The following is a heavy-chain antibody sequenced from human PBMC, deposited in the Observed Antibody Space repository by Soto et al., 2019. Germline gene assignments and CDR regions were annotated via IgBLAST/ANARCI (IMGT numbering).Heavy chain of an antibody. V-gene: IGHV3-33*06. CDR1: GFTFSSHA. Sequence: GGSLRLSCASSGFTFSSHAMHWVRQAPGKGLEWVANIWFDGSNKNYADSVKGRFTISRDNSKNTLFLQVNSLRAENTAIYYCAEAGYTRGYYLFDHRGQGTPVTVSS. CDR2: IWFDGSNK. CDR3: AEAGYTRGYYLFDH. D-gene: IGHD1-26*01. J-gene: IGHJ4*02.